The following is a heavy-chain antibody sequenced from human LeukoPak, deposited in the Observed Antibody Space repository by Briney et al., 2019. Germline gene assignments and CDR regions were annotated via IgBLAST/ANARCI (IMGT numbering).Heavy chain of an antibody. Sequence: GSLRLSCVASGFRFNSYWMSWVRQAPGKGLEWVANIKQDGSEKYYVDSVKGRFTISRDNAKNSLYLQLNSLRVEDTAVYYCARQWSGYYTGYYFDYWGQGTLVTVSS. CDR2: IKQDGSEK. V-gene: IGHV3-7*01. CDR1: GFRFNSYW. CDR3: ARQWSGYYTGYYFDY. J-gene: IGHJ4*02. D-gene: IGHD3-3*01.